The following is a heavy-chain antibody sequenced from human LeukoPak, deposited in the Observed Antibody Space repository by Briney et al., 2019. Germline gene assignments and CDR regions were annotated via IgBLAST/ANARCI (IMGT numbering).Heavy chain of an antibody. D-gene: IGHD3-10*01. Sequence: GRSLRLSCAASGFTFDDYAMHWVRQAPGKGLEWVSGISWNSGSIGYADSVKGRFTISRDNAKNSLYLQMNSLRAEDTAVYYCARAERITMVRGVKPIDYWGQGTLVTVSS. V-gene: IGHV3-9*01. CDR3: ARAERITMVRGVKPIDY. CDR2: ISWNSGSI. J-gene: IGHJ4*02. CDR1: GFTFDDYA.